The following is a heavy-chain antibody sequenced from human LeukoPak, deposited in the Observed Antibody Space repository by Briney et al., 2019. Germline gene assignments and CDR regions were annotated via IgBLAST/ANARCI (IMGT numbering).Heavy chain of an antibody. Sequence: GGSLRLSCAASGFTFRNYVIHWVRQAPGKGLEWVAVTSSDLNVKLYADSVKGRFTISRDNSRSTLYLQMNSLRPEDTAIYYCAREGYYGSGSPPSLYFDYWGQGTLVTVSP. CDR1: GFTFRNYV. CDR3: AREGYYGSGSPPSLYFDY. J-gene: IGHJ4*02. CDR2: TSSDLNVK. D-gene: IGHD3-10*01. V-gene: IGHV3-30-3*01.